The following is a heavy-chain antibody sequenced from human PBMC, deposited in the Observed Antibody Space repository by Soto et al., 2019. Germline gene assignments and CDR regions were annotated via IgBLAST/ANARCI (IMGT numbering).Heavy chain of an antibody. Sequence: TLSLTCTVSGGSIISGGYYWILIRQHPGKGLEWIGYIYYSGSTYYNPSLKSRVTISVDTSKNQFSLKLSSVTAADTAVYYCARDPVVRGTYYGMDVWGQGTTVTVSS. V-gene: IGHV4-31*03. J-gene: IGHJ6*02. CDR2: IYYSGST. D-gene: IGHD3-10*01. CDR3: ARDPVVRGTYYGMDV. CDR1: GGSIISGGYY.